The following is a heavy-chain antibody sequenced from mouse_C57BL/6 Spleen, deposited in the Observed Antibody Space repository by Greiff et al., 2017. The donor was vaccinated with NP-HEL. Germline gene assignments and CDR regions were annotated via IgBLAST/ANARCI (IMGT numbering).Heavy chain of an antibody. V-gene: IGHV1-81*01. CDR2: IYPRSGNT. CDR1: GYTFTSYG. Sequence: VQLQQSGAELARPGASVKLSCKASGYTFTSYGISWVKQRTGQGLEWIGEIYPRSGNTYYNEKFKGKATLTADKSSSTAYMELRCLTSEYSAVYFWSSRDYSCDEGAMDYWGQGTSVTVSS. J-gene: IGHJ4*01. D-gene: IGHD2-12*01. CDR3: SSRDYSCDEGAMDY.